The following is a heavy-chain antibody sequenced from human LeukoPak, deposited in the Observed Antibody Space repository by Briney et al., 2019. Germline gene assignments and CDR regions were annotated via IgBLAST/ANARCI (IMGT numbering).Heavy chain of an antibody. D-gene: IGHD3-10*01. CDR3: ARAGWFGESPLDY. V-gene: IGHV3-11*01. Sequence: GGSLRLSCAASGFTFSDYYMSWIRQAPGKGLEWVSYISSSGSTIYYADSVKGRFTISRDNAKNSLYLQMNSLRAEDTAMYYCARAGWFGESPLDYWGQGTLLTVSS. CDR1: GFTFSDYY. CDR2: ISSSGSTI. J-gene: IGHJ4*02.